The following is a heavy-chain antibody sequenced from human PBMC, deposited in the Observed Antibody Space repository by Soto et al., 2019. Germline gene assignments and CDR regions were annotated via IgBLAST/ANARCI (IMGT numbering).Heavy chain of an antibody. CDR1: GGSISSSSYY. CDR3: ARQLHGVAQWLVLDY. J-gene: IGHJ4*02. D-gene: IGHD6-19*01. CDR2: IYYSGST. Sequence: PSETLSLTCTVSGGSISSSSYYWGWIRQPPGKGLEWIGSIYYSGSTYYNPSLKSRVTISVDTSKNQFSLKLSSVTAADTAVYYCARQLHGVAQWLVLDYWGQGTLVTVSS. V-gene: IGHV4-39*01.